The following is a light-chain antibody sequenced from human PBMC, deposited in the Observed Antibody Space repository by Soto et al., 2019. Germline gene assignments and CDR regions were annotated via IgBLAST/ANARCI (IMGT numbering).Light chain of an antibody. CDR3: QQYGSSPRT. V-gene: IGKV3-20*01. J-gene: IGKJ1*01. Sequence: EIVLTQSPGTPSLSPGERATLSCRASQSVSSNYLAWYQQKPGQAPSLLIYGASSRATGIPDRVSGSGSGTDFTLTISRLEPEDFAMYYCQQYGSSPRTFGQGTKVEIK. CDR2: GAS. CDR1: QSVSSNY.